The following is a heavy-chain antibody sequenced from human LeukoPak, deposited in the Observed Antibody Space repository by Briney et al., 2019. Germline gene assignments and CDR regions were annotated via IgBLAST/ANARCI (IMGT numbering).Heavy chain of an antibody. CDR2: IISSSSYI. J-gene: IGHJ6*02. D-gene: IGHD5-24*01. CDR3: ARVSRTRWLQLSYYGMDV. CDR1: GFTFSSYS. Sequence: GGSLSLSGEASGFTFSSYSMNWVRQAPGKGLEWVSSIISSSSYIYYADSVKGRFTISRDNAKNSLYLQMNSLRAEDTAVYYCARVSRTRWLQLSYYGMDVWGQGTAVTVSS. V-gene: IGHV3-21*01.